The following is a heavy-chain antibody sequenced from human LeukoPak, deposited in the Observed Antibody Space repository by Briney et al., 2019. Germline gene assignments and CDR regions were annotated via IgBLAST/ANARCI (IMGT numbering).Heavy chain of an antibody. CDR1: GGSISNYY. V-gene: IGHV4-59*01. J-gene: IGHJ4*02. D-gene: IGHD3-22*01. CDR3: ARDFYYDSSGPYYFDY. Sequence: SETLSLTCTVSGGSISNYYWYWIRQPPGKGLEWIGYIYDSGSTNYNPSLKSRVTISVDTSKNQFSLKLSSVTAADTAVYYCARDFYYDSSGPYYFDYWGQGTLVTVSS. CDR2: IYDSGST.